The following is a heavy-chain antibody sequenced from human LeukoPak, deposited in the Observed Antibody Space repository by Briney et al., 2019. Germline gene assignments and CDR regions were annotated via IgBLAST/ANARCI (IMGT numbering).Heavy chain of an antibody. Sequence: LPGGSLRLSCAASGFTFSSYAMHWVCQAPGKGPEWVAVISYDGSNKYYADSVKGRFTISRDNSKNTLYLQMNSLRAEDTAVYYCAREGVAVAGTPFDYWGQGTLATVSS. V-gene: IGHV3-30-3*01. CDR3: AREGVAVAGTPFDY. CDR2: ISYDGSNK. J-gene: IGHJ4*02. CDR1: GFTFSSYA. D-gene: IGHD6-19*01.